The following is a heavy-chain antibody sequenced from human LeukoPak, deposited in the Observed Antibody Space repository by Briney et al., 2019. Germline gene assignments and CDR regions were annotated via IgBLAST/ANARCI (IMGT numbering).Heavy chain of an antibody. CDR3: ATGPQWEPLGGY. D-gene: IGHD1-26*01. CDR1: GYTLTELS. Sequence: SSVKVSCKVSGYTLTELSMHWVRQAPGKGLEWMGGFDPEDGETIYAQKFQGRVTMTEDTSTDTAYMELSSLRSEDTAVYYCATGPQWEPLGGYWGQGTLVTVSS. V-gene: IGHV1-24*01. J-gene: IGHJ4*02. CDR2: FDPEDGET.